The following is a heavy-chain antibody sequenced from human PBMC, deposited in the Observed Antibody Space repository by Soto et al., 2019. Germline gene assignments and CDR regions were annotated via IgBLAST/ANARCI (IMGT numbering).Heavy chain of an antibody. CDR3: ARDGGRNSGGIDD. CDR1: KGTFSSYA. D-gene: IGHD1-26*01. J-gene: IGHJ4*02. Sequence: QVQLVQSGAEVKKPGSSVKVSCKASKGTFSSYAINWVRQAPGQGLEWMGEIIPIFSTANYAQKFQGRVTITAEDSTSTASMAVSRVRSEHKAVDSCARDGGRNSGGIDDWGQGTLVTVSS. CDR2: IIPIFSTA. V-gene: IGHV1-69*01.